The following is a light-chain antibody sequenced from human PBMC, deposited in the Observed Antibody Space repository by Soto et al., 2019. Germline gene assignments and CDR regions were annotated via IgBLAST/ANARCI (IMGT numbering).Light chain of an antibody. CDR3: HSYDSSLFAHVV. CDR2: GNS. CDR1: SSNIGAGYD. Sequence: QSVLTQPPSVSGAPGQRVTISCTGSSSNIGAGYDVHWYQQLPGTAPKLLIYGNSNRPSGVPDRFSGSKSGTSASLAITGLQAEDEADYYCHSYDSSLFAHVVFGGGTMLTVL. V-gene: IGLV1-40*01. J-gene: IGLJ2*01.